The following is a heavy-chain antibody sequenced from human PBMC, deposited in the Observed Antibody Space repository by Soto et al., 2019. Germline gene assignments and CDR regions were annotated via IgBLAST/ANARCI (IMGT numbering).Heavy chain of an antibody. D-gene: IGHD2-8*01. J-gene: IGHJ6*02. CDR1: GFTFSRYA. Sequence: PGGSLRHSCAASGFTFSRYAMSWVRQAPGKGLEWVSAISGSGGSTYYADSVKGRFTISRDNSKNTLYMQMNNLRADDTAVYHCAKGGCWVHYGMVVWGQGTTVTVSS. CDR2: ISGSGGST. V-gene: IGHV3-23*01. CDR3: AKGGCWVHYGMVV.